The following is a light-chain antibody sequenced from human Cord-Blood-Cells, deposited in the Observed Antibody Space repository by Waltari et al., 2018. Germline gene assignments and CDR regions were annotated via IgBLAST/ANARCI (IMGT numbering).Light chain of an antibody. J-gene: IGKJ1*01. Sequence: EIGMTQSPATRSVSPGERDTLSCRASQSVSSNLAWYKQKPGQAPRLLIYGASTRATGIPARFSGSGSGTAFTLTISSLQSEDFAVYYCQQYNNWPPWTFGQGTKVEIK. CDR1: QSVSSN. CDR3: QQYNNWPPWT. CDR2: GAS. V-gene: IGKV3D-15*01.